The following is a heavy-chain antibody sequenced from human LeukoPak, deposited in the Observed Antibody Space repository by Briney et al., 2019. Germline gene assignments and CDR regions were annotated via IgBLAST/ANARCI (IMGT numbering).Heavy chain of an antibody. J-gene: IGHJ5*02. CDR1: GGTFSSYA. V-gene: IGHV1-69*05. CDR2: IIPIFGTA. Sequence: SVKVSCKASGGTFSSYAISWVRQAPGQGLEWMGGIIPIFGTANYAQKFQGRVTITTDESTSTAYMELSSLRSEDTAVYYCARMIVVVPAAMSGWFDPWGQGTLATVSS. D-gene: IGHD2-2*01. CDR3: ARMIVVVPAAMSGWFDP.